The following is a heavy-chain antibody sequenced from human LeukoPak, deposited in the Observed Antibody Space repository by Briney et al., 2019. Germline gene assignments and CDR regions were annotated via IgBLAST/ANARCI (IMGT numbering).Heavy chain of an antibody. Sequence: PSETLSLTCTDSGGSISSYYWSWIRQPPGKGLEWIGYIYYSGSTNYNPSLKSRVTISVDTSKNQFSLKLSSVTAADTAVYYCARDLVCTVNCKDSWGQGTLVTVSS. D-gene: IGHD3/OR15-3a*01. CDR1: GGSISSYY. CDR2: IYYSGST. V-gene: IGHV4-59*01. J-gene: IGHJ5*01. CDR3: ARDLVCTVNCKDS.